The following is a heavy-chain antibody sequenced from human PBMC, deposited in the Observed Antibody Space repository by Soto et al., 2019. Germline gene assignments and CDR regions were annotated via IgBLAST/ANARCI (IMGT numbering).Heavy chain of an antibody. CDR3: VRADPYGSTVFDC. CDR1: GGSISSAAYY. D-gene: IGHD3-10*01. V-gene: IGHV4-31*03. J-gene: IGHJ4*02. CDR2: ISHSGST. Sequence: QVQLQESGPGLVKPSQTLSLTCTVSGGSISSAAYYWSWIRQHPGKGLEWIGSISHSGSTYYTPFIKSRVIISVDTSKKQFSLSLTSVNAADTAVYCCVRADPYGSTVFDCWGQGALVSVPS.